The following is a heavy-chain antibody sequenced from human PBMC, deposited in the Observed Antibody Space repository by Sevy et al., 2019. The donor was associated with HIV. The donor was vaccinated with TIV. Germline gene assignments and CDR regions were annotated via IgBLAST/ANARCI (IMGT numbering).Heavy chain of an antibody. Sequence: SETLSLTCTVSGGSISSSSYYWGWIRQPPGKGLEWIGSIYYSGSTYYNPSLKSRVTISVDTSKNQFSLKLSSVTAADTGVYYCARRGGGSYYVLAFDIWGQGTMVTVSS. D-gene: IGHD1-26*01. CDR3: ARRGGGSYYVLAFDI. V-gene: IGHV4-39*01. CDR2: IYYSGST. J-gene: IGHJ3*02. CDR1: GGSISSSSYY.